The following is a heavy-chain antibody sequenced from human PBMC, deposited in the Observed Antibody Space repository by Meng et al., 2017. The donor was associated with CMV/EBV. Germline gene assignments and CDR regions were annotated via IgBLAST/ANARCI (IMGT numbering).Heavy chain of an antibody. CDR2: IYYSGST. J-gene: IGHJ4*02. D-gene: IGHD3-22*01. V-gene: IGHV4-39*01. CDR3: ARQRGGYYSPLDY. Sequence: GSLRLSCTVSGGSISSSSYYWGWIRQPPGKGLEWIGSIYYSGSTYYSPSLKSRVTISVDTSKNQFSLKLSSVTAADTAVYYCARQRGGYYSPLDYWGQGTLVTVSS. CDR1: GGSISSSSYY.